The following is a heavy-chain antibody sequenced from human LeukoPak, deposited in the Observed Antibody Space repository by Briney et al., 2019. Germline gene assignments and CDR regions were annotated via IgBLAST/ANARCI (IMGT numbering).Heavy chain of an antibody. CDR2: IRSKANSYAT. CDR1: GFTFSGSA. V-gene: IGHV3-73*01. Sequence: PGGSLKLSCAASGFTFSGSAMHWVRQASGKGLEWVGRIRSKANSYATAYAASVKGRFTISRDDSQNTAYLQMNSLKTEDTAVYYCTGRGAMVNGTPFDSWGQGTLVTVSS. CDR3: TGRGAMVNGTPFDS. J-gene: IGHJ4*02. D-gene: IGHD5-18*01.